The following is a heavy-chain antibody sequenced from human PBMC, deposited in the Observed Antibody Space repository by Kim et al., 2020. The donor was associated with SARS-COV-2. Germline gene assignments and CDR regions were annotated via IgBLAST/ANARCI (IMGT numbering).Heavy chain of an antibody. J-gene: IGHJ5*02. Sequence: SVKGRFTISGDDSKNTAYLQMNSLKTEDTAVYYCTRAYYYGSGSYWEFDPWGQGTLVTVSS. V-gene: IGHV3-73*01. D-gene: IGHD3-10*01. CDR3: TRAYYYGSGSYWEFDP.